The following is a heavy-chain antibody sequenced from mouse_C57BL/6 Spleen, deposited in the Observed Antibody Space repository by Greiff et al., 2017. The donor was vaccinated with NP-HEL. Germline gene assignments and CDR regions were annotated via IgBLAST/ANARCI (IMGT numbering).Heavy chain of an antibody. Sequence: EVQLQQSGPELVKPGASVKMSCKASGYTFTDYNMHWVKQSHGKSLEWIGYINPNNGGTSYNQKFKGKATWTVNKSSSTAYMELRRLTSEESAVYYCARGMGTTVYWGQGTTLTVSS. CDR3: ARGMGTTVY. CDR1: GYTFTDYN. D-gene: IGHD1-1*01. V-gene: IGHV1-22*01. J-gene: IGHJ2*01. CDR2: INPNNGGT.